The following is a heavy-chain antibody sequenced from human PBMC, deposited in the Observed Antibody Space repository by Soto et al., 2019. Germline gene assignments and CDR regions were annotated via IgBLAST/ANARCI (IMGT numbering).Heavy chain of an antibody. V-gene: IGHV4-30-4*01. CDR1: GGSISSGDYY. D-gene: IGHD6-13*01. CDR2: IYYSGST. Sequence: SETLSLTCTVSGGSISSGDYYWSWIRQPPGKGLEWIGYIYYSGSTYYNPSLKSRVTISVDTSKNQFSLKLSSVTAADTAVYYCARVSTAAGPDYYYGMDVWGQGTTVTV. J-gene: IGHJ6*02. CDR3: ARVSTAAGPDYYYGMDV.